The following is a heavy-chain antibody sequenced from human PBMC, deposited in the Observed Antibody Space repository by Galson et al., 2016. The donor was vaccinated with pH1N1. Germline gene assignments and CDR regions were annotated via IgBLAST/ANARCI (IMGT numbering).Heavy chain of an antibody. D-gene: IGHD3-10*01. CDR1: GYSFTNYW. V-gene: IGHV5-51*01. CDR2: IYPSDSDT. CDR3: ARGSGSPDSYYYYGMDV. Sequence: QSGAEVKKPGKSLKISCKGSGYSFTNYWIGWVRQMPGKGLEWMGIIYPSDSDTRYSPSFQGQVTISADKSIRTAYLQSSRLRASDPAIYYCARGSGSPDSYYYYGMDVWGQGTTVTVSS. J-gene: IGHJ6*02.